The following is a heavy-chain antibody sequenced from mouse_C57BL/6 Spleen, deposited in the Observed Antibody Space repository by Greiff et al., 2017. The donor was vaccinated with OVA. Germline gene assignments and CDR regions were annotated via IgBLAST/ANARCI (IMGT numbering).Heavy chain of an antibody. CDR2: IYPGDGDT. V-gene: IGHV1-80*01. J-gene: IGHJ4*01. D-gene: IGHD1-1*01. CDR1: GYAFSSYW. CDR3: AYGSSGDY. Sequence: QVQLKESGAELVKPGASVKISCKASGYAFSSYWMNWVKQRPGKGLEWIGQIYPGDGDTNYNGKFKGKATLTADKSSSTAYMQRSSLTSEDAAVYFCAYGSSGDYWGQGTSVTVSS.